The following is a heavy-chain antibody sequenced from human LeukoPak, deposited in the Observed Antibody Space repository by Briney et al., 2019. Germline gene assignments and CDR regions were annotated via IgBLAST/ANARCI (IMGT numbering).Heavy chain of an antibody. CDR1: GFTFSIDW. J-gene: IGHJ3*02. V-gene: IGHV3-74*01. CDR3: ARDEDWSGYYGAFDI. D-gene: IGHD3-3*01. Sequence: GGSLRLSCAASGFTFSIDWMHWVRQAPGKGLVWVSRINSDGSSTSYADSVKGRFTISRDNAKNTLYLQMNSLRAEDTAVYYCARDEDWSGYYGAFDIRGQGTMVTVSS. CDR2: INSDGSST.